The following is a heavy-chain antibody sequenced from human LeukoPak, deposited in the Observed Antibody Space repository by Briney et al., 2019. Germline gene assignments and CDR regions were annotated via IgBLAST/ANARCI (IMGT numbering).Heavy chain of an antibody. D-gene: IGHD5-24*01. V-gene: IGHV4-30-4*01. Sequence: SETLSLTCTVSGASISSGGYYWNWIRQPPGKGLEWIGYIYYSRSTSYSPSLKSRLTISVDTSKNQFSLKLSSVTAADTAVYYCARDGYNSGYFDYWGQGTLDTVSS. CDR3: ARDGYNSGYFDY. CDR2: IYYSRST. J-gene: IGHJ4*02. CDR1: GASISSGGYY.